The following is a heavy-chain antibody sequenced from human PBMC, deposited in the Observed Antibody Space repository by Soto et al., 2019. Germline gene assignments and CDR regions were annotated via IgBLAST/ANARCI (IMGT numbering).Heavy chain of an antibody. CDR2: IYYSGST. D-gene: IGHD2-21*02. CDR3: ARHPSDFWFAP. Sequence: QLQLQESGPGLVKPSETLSLTCTVSGGSISSSSYFWGWIRQPPGKGLEWIGSIYYSGSTYYNPSLKSRVTVPVATPKNQSPLKLSSVTAAATAVYYCARHPSDFWFAPWGQGTLVTVSS. CDR1: GGSISSSSYF. J-gene: IGHJ5*02. V-gene: IGHV4-39*01.